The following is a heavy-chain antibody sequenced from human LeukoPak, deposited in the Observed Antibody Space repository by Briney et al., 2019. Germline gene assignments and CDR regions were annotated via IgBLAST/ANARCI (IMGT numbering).Heavy chain of an antibody. J-gene: IGHJ6*02. CDR2: INHSGST. D-gene: IGHD2-2*01. CDR3: ARGVVVPAAESYYYYGMDV. V-gene: IGHV4-34*01. Sequence: SETLSLTCAVYGGSFSGYYWSWIHQPPGKGLEWIGEINHSGSTNYNPSLKSRVTISVDTSKNQFSLKLSSVTAADTAVYYCARGVVVPAAESYYYYGMDVWGQGTTVTVSS. CDR1: GGSFSGYY.